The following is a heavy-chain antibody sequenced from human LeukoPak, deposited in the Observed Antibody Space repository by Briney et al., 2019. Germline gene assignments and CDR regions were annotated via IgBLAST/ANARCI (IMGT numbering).Heavy chain of an antibody. CDR3: ATLRGDCSGGSCYTHWFDP. J-gene: IGHJ5*02. V-gene: IGHV1-24*01. D-gene: IGHD2-15*01. CDR2: FDSEDGET. Sequence: ASVKVSCKVSGYTLTELSMHWVRQAPGKGLEWMGGFDSEDGETIYAQKFQGRVTMTEDTSTDTAYMELSSLRSEDTAVYYCATLRGDCSGGSCYTHWFDPWGQGTLVTVSS. CDR1: GYTLTELS.